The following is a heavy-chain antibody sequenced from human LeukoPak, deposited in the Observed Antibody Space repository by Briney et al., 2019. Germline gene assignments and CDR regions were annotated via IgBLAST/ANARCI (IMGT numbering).Heavy chain of an antibody. J-gene: IGHJ6*03. D-gene: IGHD5-18*01. CDR3: ARAPRYGSGYDTRGYSYGSLGFFRYYYYYMDV. V-gene: IGHV4-39*07. Sequence: SETLSLTCTVSGGSISSSSYYWGWIRQPPGKGLEWIGSIYYSWSTYYNPSLKIRVTISVDTSKNQFSLKLSSVTAADTAVYYCARAPRYGSGYDTRGYSYGSLGFFRYYYYYMDVWGKGTTVTVSS. CDR1: GGSISSSSYY. CDR2: IYYSWST.